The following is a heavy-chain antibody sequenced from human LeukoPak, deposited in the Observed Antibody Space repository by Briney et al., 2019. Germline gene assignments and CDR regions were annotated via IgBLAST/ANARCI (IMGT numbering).Heavy chain of an antibody. CDR1: GGSISSYY. J-gene: IGHJ4*02. CDR3: ARLKMHYFDY. V-gene: IGHV4-59*08. Sequence: PSETLSLTCTVSGGSISSYYWCWIWQPPGKGLEWIGYIYYSGSTNYNPSLKSRVTISVDTSKNQFSLKLSSVTAADTAVYYCARLKMHYFDYWGQGTLVTVSS. CDR2: IYYSGST.